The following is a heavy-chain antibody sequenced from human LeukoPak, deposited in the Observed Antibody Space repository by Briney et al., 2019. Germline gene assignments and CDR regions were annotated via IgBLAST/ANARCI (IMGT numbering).Heavy chain of an antibody. D-gene: IGHD3-3*01. CDR3: ATLPRTYFWSGYHHY. CDR2: FDPEDGET. Sequence: ASVRVSCKVSGYTLTELSMHWVRQAPGKGLEWMGGFDPEDGETIYAQKFQGRVTMTEDTSTDTAYMELSSLRSEDTAVYYCATLPRTYFWSGYHHYWGQGTLVTVSS. CDR1: GYTLTELS. J-gene: IGHJ4*02. V-gene: IGHV1-24*01.